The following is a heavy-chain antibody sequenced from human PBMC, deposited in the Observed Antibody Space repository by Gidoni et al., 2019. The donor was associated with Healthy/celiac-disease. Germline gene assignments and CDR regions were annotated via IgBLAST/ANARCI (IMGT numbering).Heavy chain of an antibody. J-gene: IGHJ4*02. Sequence: EVQLVQSGAAVKKPGESLRISCMGSGYSFTSYWISWVRQMPGKGLEWMGRIDPSDSYTNYSPSFQGHVTISADKSISTAYLQWSSLKASDTAMYYCARGPGIAVAGTLYYFDYWGQGTLVTVSS. V-gene: IGHV5-10-1*01. CDR1: GYSFTSYW. CDR2: IDPSDSYT. CDR3: ARGPGIAVAGTLYYFDY. D-gene: IGHD6-19*01.